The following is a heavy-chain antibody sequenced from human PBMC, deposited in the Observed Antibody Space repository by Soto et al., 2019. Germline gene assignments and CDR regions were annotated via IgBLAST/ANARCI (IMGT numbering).Heavy chain of an antibody. CDR2: ITTDKGKT. CDR1: GYTFTSFG. Sequence: QVQLVQSGPEVKKPGASVKVSCKTSGYTFTSFGISWVRQAPGQGLEWMGWITTDKGKTNYAQKLPRRATMTTDTSTSTAYMELRSLRSDDTAVYYCATRSPAFDYWGQGTLVTVSS. CDR3: ATRSPAFDY. V-gene: IGHV1-18*01. J-gene: IGHJ4*02.